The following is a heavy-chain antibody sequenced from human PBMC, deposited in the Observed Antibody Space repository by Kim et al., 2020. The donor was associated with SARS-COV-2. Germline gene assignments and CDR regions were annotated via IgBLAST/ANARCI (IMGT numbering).Heavy chain of an antibody. D-gene: IGHD5-18*01. J-gene: IGHJ4*02. V-gene: IGHV3-21*01. Sequence: DSVKGRFTISRDNAKNSLYLQMNSRRAEDTAVYYCARDGVDTAMGAPFDYWGQGTLVTVSS. CDR3: ARDGVDTAMGAPFDY.